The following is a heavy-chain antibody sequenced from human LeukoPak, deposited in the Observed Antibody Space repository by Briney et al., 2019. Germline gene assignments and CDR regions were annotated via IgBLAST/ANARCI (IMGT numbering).Heavy chain of an antibody. V-gene: IGHV4-31*03. CDR3: AREGYDSSYYYYLDY. J-gene: IGHJ4*02. Sequence: PSQTLSLTCTVSGGSISSGGYYWSWIRQHPGRGLEWIGNIYYSGSTYYNPSLKSRVTISVDTSKSQFSLKLSSVTAADTAVYYCAREGYDSSYYYYLDYWGQGTLVTVSS. D-gene: IGHD3-22*01. CDR2: IYYSGST. CDR1: GGSISSGGYY.